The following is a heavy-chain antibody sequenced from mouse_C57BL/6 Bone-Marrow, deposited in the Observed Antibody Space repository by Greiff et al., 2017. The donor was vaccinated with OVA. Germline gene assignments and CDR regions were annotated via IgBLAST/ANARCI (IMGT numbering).Heavy chain of an antibody. J-gene: IGHJ2*01. Sequence: EVKLVESGGGLVKPGGSLKLSCAASGFTFSSYAMSWVRQTPETRLEWVATISDGGSYTYYPDNVKGRFTISRDNAKNNLYLQMSHLKSEDTAMYYCARVDITTVVAPYYFDYWGQGTTLTVSS. CDR2: ISDGGSYT. D-gene: IGHD1-1*01. CDR3: ARVDITTVVAPYYFDY. CDR1: GFTFSSYA. V-gene: IGHV5-4*03.